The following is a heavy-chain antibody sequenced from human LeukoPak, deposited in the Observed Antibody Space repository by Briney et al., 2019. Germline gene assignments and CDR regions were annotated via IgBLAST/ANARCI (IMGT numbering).Heavy chain of an antibody. Sequence: ASVEVSCKASGYTFTSYYMHWVRQAPGQGLEWMGIINPSGGSTSYAQKFQGRVTMTRDTSTSTVYMELSSLRSEDTAVYYCARNVLPNYFDYWGQGTLVTVSS. CDR2: INPSGGST. V-gene: IGHV1-46*01. J-gene: IGHJ4*02. CDR3: ARNVLPNYFDY. CDR1: GYTFTSYY. D-gene: IGHD3-10*01.